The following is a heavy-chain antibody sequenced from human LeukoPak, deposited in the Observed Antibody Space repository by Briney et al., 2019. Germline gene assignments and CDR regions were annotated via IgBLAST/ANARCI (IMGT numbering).Heavy chain of an antibody. CDR3: ATTRPYSGYDSEGYFGY. CDR2: TIPILGIA. V-gene: IGHV1-69*02. Sequence: SVKVSCKASGGTFSSYTISWVRQAPGQGLEWMGRTIPILGIANYAQKFQGRVTITADKSTSTAYMELSSLRSEDTAVYYCATTRPYSGYDSEGYFGYWGQGTLVTVSS. D-gene: IGHD5-12*01. J-gene: IGHJ4*02. CDR1: GGTFSSYT.